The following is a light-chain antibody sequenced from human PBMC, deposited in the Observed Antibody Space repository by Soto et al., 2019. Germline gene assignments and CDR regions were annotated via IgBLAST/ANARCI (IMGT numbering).Light chain of an antibody. CDR1: QSVSSK. V-gene: IGKV3D-11*02. CDR2: DTS. J-gene: IGKJ5*01. Sequence: EMVMTQSPATLSVSPGERATLSCRASQSVSSKLAWYQQKPGQAPRLLIYDTSTRATGIPARFSGSGSGTDFTLTISSLEPEDFAVYYCQQRLNWQVTFGQGTRLE. CDR3: QQRLNWQVT.